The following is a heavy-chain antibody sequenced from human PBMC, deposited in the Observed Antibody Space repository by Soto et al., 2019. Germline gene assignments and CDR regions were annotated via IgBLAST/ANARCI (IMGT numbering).Heavy chain of an antibody. CDR2: ISGSDGST. Sequence: EVQLLESGGGLVQSGGSLRLSCVASGFTFSSYAMSWVRQAPGKGLEWVSVISGSDGSTYYADSVKGRFTISRDNSKNTLYLQMNSLRPEDTAVYYCARDFGSLGATIDSWGQGTLVTVSS. J-gene: IGHJ4*02. D-gene: IGHD1-26*01. V-gene: IGHV3-23*01. CDR1: GFTFSSYA. CDR3: ARDFGSLGATIDS.